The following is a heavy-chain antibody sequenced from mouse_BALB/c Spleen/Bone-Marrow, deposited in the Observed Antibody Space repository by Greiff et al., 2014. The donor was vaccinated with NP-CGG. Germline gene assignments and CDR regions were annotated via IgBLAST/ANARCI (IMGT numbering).Heavy chain of an antibody. CDR3: APYYYGSSQFAY. Sequence: VQLQQSGAELVKPGASVKLSCTASGFNIKDTYMHWVKQRPEQGLEWIGRIDPANGNTKCDPKFQGKATITADTSSNTAYLQLSSLTSEDTAVYYCAPYYYGSSQFAYWGQGTLVTVSA. J-gene: IGHJ3*01. V-gene: IGHV14-3*02. CDR1: GFNIKDTY. CDR2: IDPANGNT. D-gene: IGHD1-1*01.